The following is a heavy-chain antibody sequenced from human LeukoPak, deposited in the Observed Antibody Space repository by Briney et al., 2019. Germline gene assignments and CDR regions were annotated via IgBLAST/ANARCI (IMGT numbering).Heavy chain of an antibody. CDR3: AKDSSIAVVRWYFDY. CDR2: ISGSGGST. D-gene: IGHD6-19*01. V-gene: IGHV3-23*01. CDR1: GFTFSTYA. J-gene: IGHJ4*02. Sequence: GGSLRLSCAASGFTFSTYAVNWVRQAPGKGLEWVSTISGSGGSTYYADSVKGRFTISRDNSKNTLYLQMNSLRAEDTAVYYCAKDSSIAVVRWYFDYWGQGTLVTVSS.